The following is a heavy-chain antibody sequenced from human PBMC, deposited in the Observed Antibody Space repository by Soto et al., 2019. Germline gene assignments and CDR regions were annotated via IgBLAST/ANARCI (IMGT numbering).Heavy chain of an antibody. CDR1: GFTFSSYA. V-gene: IGHV3-23*01. Sequence: PGGSLRLSCAASGFTFSSYAMSWVRQAPGKGLEWVSAISGSGGSTYYADSVEGRFTISRDNSKNTLYLQMNSLRAEDTAVYYCTTDSYSTMIVVRFDYWGHGTLVTVSS. J-gene: IGHJ4*01. CDR2: ISGSGGST. D-gene: IGHD3-22*01. CDR3: TTDSYSTMIVVRFDY.